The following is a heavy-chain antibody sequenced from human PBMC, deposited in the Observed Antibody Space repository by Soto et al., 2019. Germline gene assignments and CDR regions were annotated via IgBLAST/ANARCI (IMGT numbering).Heavy chain of an antibody. CDR2: VYFSGST. V-gene: IGHV4-59*01. D-gene: IGHD1-1*01. Sequence: PSETLSLTCTISGGSISSYYWSWIRQTPGKGLEWIGYVYFSGSTNYNPSLKSRVLISIDTSRNQFSLKLNSVTAADTAVYYCTRDLDIGHRGPGAFDIWGQGTMVTVSS. J-gene: IGHJ3*02. CDR3: TRDLDIGHRGPGAFDI. CDR1: GGSISSYY.